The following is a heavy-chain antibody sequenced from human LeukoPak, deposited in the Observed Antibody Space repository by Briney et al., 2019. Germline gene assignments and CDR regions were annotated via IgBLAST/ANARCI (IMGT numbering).Heavy chain of an antibody. Sequence: GGSLRLSCAASGFTFSSFAMSWVRQAPGKGLEWVSAISTSVGSTYYADSVKGRFTISRDNSKNTLYLQMNRLRAEDPALYYCAKDYSSNWYNWFDPWGQGTLVTVSS. CDR3: AKDYSSNWYNWFDP. CDR1: GFTFSSFA. CDR2: ISTSVGST. D-gene: IGHD6-13*01. V-gene: IGHV3-23*01. J-gene: IGHJ5*02.